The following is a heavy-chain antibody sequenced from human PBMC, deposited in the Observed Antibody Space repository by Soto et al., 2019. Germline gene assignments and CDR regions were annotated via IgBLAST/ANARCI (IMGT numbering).Heavy chain of an antibody. J-gene: IGHJ4*02. CDR2: IIPIFGTA. D-gene: IGHD6-19*01. V-gene: IGHV1-69*01. CDR1: GGTFRSYA. CDR3: ARDLFVAVAGTFGY. Sequence: QVQLVQSGAEVKKPGSSVKVSCKSSGGTFRSYAISWVRQAPGQGREWMGGIIPIFGTANYAQKFQGRVTITADESTSTAYMELSSLRSEDTAVYYCARDLFVAVAGTFGYWGQGTLGTVSS.